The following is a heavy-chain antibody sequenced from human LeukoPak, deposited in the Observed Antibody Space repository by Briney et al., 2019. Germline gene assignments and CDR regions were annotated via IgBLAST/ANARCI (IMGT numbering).Heavy chain of an antibody. CDR1: GFPSSDYV. J-gene: IGHJ4*02. D-gene: IGHD6-19*01. V-gene: IGHV3-30*02. CDR3: AKDRWGAVASFDY. Sequence: GGSLRLSCAASGFPSSDYVMHWVRQAPGKGLEWVAVIRYDGNNKYYADSVKGRFTISRDNSKNMLYLQMNSLGTEDTAVYYCAKDRWGAVASFDYWGQGTLVTVSS. CDR2: IRYDGNNK.